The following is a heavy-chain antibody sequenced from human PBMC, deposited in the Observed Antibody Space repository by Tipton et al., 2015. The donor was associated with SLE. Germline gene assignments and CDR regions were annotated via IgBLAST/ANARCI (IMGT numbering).Heavy chain of an antibody. J-gene: IGHJ6*02. D-gene: IGHD1-1*01. CDR2: INHSGST. Sequence: TLSLTCAVSGGSISSGGYSWSWIRQPPGKGLEWIGEINHSGSTNYNPSLKSRVTISVDTSKNQFSLKLSSVTAADTAVYYCARGRLEPPFRYYGMDVWGQGTTVTVSS. CDR3: ARGRLEPPFRYYGMDV. CDR1: GGSISSGGYS. V-gene: IGHV4-30-2*01.